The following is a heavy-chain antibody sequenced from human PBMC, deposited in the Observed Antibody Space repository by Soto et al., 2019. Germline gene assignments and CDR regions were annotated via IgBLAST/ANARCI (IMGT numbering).Heavy chain of an antibody. CDR3: GTLPGGGGY. CDR2: IYSGGYT. CDR1: GFTVSNNY. J-gene: IGHJ4*02. V-gene: IGHV3-53*01. D-gene: IGHD3-10*01. Sequence: VQLVESGGGLIQPGGSLRLSCAVSGFTVSNNYMSWVRQAPGKGLEGVSVIYSGGYTAYGDSVKGRFTISRDNSKNPLTFKIKGRRADDTGLYYGGTLPGGGGYWGQGTLVTVSS.